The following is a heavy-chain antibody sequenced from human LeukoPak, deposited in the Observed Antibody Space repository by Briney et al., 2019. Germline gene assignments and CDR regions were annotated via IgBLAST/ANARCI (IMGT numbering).Heavy chain of an antibody. CDR3: ARVGELDSNPGDY. V-gene: IGHV1-2*02. CDR1: GYTFTSYA. J-gene: IGHJ4*02. Sequence: GASVKVSCKASGYTFTSYAMHWVRQAPGQGLEWMGWINPNSGGTNYAQKFQGRVTMTRDTSISTAYMELSRLRSDDTAVYYCARVGELDSNPGDYWGQGTLVTVSS. CDR2: INPNSGGT. D-gene: IGHD4-11*01.